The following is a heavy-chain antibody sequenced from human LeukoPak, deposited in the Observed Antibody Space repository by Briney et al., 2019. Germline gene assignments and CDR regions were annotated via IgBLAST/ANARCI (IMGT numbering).Heavy chain of an antibody. J-gene: IGHJ3*02. CDR3: ARRGSGSYVGAFDI. Sequence: ASVKVSCKASGYTFTNHAMNWVRQGPGQGLEWMGWINTNTGNPTYAQGFTGRFVFSLDTSVSTAYLHISSLKAEDTAVYYCARRGSGSYVGAFDIWGQGTMVTVSS. CDR2: INTNTGNP. D-gene: IGHD1-26*01. V-gene: IGHV7-4-1*02. CDR1: GYTFTNHA.